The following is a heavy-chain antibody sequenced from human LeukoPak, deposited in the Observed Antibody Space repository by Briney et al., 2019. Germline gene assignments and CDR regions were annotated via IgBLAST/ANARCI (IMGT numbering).Heavy chain of an antibody. V-gene: IGHV3-23*01. D-gene: IGHD6-6*01. J-gene: IGHJ4*02. CDR2: VSGSGDTT. Sequence: GGSLRLSCAASGLTVITYDMSWVRQAPGKGLEWVSSVSGSGDTTYYTDSVKGRFTISRDNSKNTLYLQMNSLRAEDTAVYYCAKDFGPTSSSCCDYWGQGTLVTVSS. CDR1: GLTVITYD. CDR3: AKDFGPTSSSCCDY.